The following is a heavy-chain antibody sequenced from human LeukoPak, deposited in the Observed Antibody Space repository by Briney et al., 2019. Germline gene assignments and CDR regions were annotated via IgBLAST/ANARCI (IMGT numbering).Heavy chain of an antibody. Sequence: PGGSLRLSCAASGFTVSSNYMSWVRQAPGKGLEWVSVIYSGGSTYYADSVKGRFTISRDNSKNTLYLQMNSLRAEDTAVYYCARSLRWELPGGFDYWGQGTLVTVSS. J-gene: IGHJ4*02. CDR2: IYSGGST. CDR1: GFTVSSNY. CDR3: ARSLRWELPGGFDY. V-gene: IGHV3-53*01. D-gene: IGHD1-26*01.